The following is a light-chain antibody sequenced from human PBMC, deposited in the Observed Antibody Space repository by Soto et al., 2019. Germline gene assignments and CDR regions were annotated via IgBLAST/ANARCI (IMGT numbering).Light chain of an antibody. J-gene: IGLJ3*02. CDR2: NDD. Sequence: NFMLTQPHSVSESPGKTVIISCTRSSGSIDSNYVQWFQKRPGSAPTTVIFNDDQRPSGVPARFSGSVDSSSNSASLTISGLRTEDEDEYYCQSFDSTSRVFGGGTKVTVL. CDR1: SGSIDSNY. V-gene: IGLV6-57*04. CDR3: QSFDSTSRV.